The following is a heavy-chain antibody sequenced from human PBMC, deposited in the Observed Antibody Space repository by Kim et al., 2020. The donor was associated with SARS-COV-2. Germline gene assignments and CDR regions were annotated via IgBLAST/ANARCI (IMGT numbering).Heavy chain of an antibody. V-gene: IGHV3-9*01. CDR2: ISWNSGSI. D-gene: IGHD2-15*01. Sequence: GGSLRLSCAASGFTFDDYAMHWVRQAPGKGLEWVSGISWNSGSIGYADSVKGRFTISRDNAKNSLYLQMNSLRAEDTALYYCAKGVQSYVADAFDIWGQGTMVTVSS. J-gene: IGHJ3*02. CDR3: AKGVQSYVADAFDI. CDR1: GFTFDDYA.